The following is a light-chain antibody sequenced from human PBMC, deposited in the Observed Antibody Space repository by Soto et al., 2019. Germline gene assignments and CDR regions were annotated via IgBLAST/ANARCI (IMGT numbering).Light chain of an antibody. Sequence: DIQMTQSPSSLSASVGDRVTITCRASQSISSNLNWYQQKPGKAPKLLIYTAASLQSGVPSRFSGSGSGTDFTLTIASLQLEDFATYYCAQSNSLPPTFGQGTKV. CDR3: AQSNSLPPT. CDR1: QSISSN. J-gene: IGKJ1*01. CDR2: TAA. V-gene: IGKV1-39*01.